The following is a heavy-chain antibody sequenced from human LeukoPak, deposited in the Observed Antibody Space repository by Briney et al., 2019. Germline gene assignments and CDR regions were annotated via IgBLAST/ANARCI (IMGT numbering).Heavy chain of an antibody. V-gene: IGHV1-18*01. CDR3: ARDRRSSGWYTGFDY. CDR1: GYTFTSYG. CDR2: ISAYNGNT. D-gene: IGHD6-19*01. Sequence: EASVKVSCKASGYTFTSYGISWVRQAPGLGLEWMGWISAYNGNTNYAQKLQGRVTMTTDTSTSTAYMELRSLRSDDTAVYYCARDRRSSGWYTGFDYWGQGTLVTVSS. J-gene: IGHJ4*02.